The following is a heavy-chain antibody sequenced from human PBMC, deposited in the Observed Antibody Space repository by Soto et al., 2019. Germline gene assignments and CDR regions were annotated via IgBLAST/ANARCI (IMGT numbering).Heavy chain of an antibody. J-gene: IGHJ4*02. V-gene: IGHV5-51*01. Sequence: GESLKITCRGSGYNFADYWLGWVRQMPGEGLEWMGIVYPGGSDTRYSPSFQGQVTISADKSITTAYLQWSSLKASDTAIYYCATTRLHCDTNPCPYYWGQGTPVIVSS. CDR1: GYNFADYW. D-gene: IGHD2-21*01. CDR3: ATTRLHCDTNPCPYY. CDR2: VYPGGSDT.